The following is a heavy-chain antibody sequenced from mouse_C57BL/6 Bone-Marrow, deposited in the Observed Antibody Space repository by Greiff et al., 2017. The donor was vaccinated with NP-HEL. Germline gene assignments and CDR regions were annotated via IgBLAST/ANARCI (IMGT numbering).Heavy chain of an antibody. V-gene: IGHV1-22*01. D-gene: IGHD2-4*01. CDR3: ARDRGDDYAIAY. Sequence: EVKLMESGPELVKPGASVKMSCKASGYTFTDYNMHWVKQSHGKSLEWIGYINPNNGGTSYNQKFKGKATLTVNKSSSTAYMELRSLTSEDSAVYYCARDRGDDYAIAYWGQGTLVTVSA. CDR2: INPNNGGT. CDR1: GYTFTDYN. J-gene: IGHJ3*01.